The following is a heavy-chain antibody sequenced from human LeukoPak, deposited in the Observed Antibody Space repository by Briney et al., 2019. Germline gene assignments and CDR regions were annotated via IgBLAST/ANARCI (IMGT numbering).Heavy chain of an antibody. CDR2: IYYSGIT. CDR3: ARHPLGDYGDYVGWYFDL. V-gene: IGHV4-59*08. Sequence: PSETLSLTCTVSGGSISSYYWSWIRQPPGKGLEWIGYIYYSGITNYNPSLKSRVTISVDTSKNQFSLKLSSVAAADTAVYYCARHPLGDYGDYVGWYFDLWGRGTLVTVSS. CDR1: GGSISSYY. J-gene: IGHJ2*01. D-gene: IGHD4-17*01.